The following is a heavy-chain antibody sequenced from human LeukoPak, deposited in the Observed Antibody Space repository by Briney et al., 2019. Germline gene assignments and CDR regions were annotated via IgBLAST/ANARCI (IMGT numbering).Heavy chain of an antibody. D-gene: IGHD3-22*01. Sequence: ASVKVSCKASGYTFTGYYMHWVRQAPGQGLEWMGWINPNSGGTNYAQKFQGRVTMTRDTSISTAYMELSRLRSDDTAVYYCARDADSSGYYWYSDYWGQGTLVTVSS. CDR2: INPNSGGT. CDR3: ARDADSSGYYWYSDY. V-gene: IGHV1-2*02. J-gene: IGHJ4*02. CDR1: GYTFTGYY.